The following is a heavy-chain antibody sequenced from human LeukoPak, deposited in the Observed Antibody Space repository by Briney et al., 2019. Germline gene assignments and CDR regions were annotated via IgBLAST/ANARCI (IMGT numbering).Heavy chain of an antibody. Sequence: ASVTVSCKASGYTFTSYYMHWVRQAPGQGLEWMGIINPSGGSTSYAQKFQGRVTMTRNTSISTAYMELSSLRSEDTAVYYCATVAGDFDYWGQGTLVTVSS. CDR2: INPSGGST. V-gene: IGHV1-46*01. J-gene: IGHJ4*02. CDR3: ATVAGDFDY. D-gene: IGHD6-19*01. CDR1: GYTFTSYY.